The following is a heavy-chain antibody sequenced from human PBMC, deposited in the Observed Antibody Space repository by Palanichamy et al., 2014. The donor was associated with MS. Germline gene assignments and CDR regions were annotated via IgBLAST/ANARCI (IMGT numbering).Heavy chain of an antibody. CDR1: GGSISSGGYS. Sequence: QLQLQESGSGLVKPSQTLSLTCAVSGGSISSGGYSWSWIRQPPGKGLEWIGYIYHSGSTYYNPSLKSRVTISVDRSKNQFSLKLSSVTAADTAVYYCARLSLTDSYGMDVWGQGTTVTVSS. D-gene: IGHD2/OR15-2a*01. V-gene: IGHV4-30-2*01. CDR3: ARLSLTDSYGMDV. J-gene: IGHJ6*02. CDR2: IYHSGST.